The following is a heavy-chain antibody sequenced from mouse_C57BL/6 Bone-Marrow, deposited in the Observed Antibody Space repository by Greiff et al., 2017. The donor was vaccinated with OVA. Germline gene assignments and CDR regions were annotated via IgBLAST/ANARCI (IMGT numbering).Heavy chain of an antibody. CDR3: ASRGPNWDRYFDV. Sequence: VKLVESGAELVKPGASVKISCKASGYAFSSYWMNWVKQRPGKGLEWIGQIYPGDGDTNYNGKFKGKATLTADKSSSTAYMQLSSLTSEDSAVYFCASRGPNWDRYFDVWGTGTTVTVSS. CDR2: IYPGDGDT. D-gene: IGHD4-1*02. CDR1: GYAFSSYW. V-gene: IGHV1-80*01. J-gene: IGHJ1*03.